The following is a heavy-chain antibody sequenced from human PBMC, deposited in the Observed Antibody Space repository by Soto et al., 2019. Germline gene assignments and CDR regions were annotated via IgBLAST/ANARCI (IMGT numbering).Heavy chain of an antibody. J-gene: IGHJ4*02. Sequence: QVQLVESGGGVVQPGRSLRLACAASGFTFSAYGMQWVRQAPGKGLEWVALIAHDGSNKYYADSVKGRFTISRDNPKNTLYLQMNTLRPEDTAVYYCARDRQQYSASWPFLWGQGTLVTVS. D-gene: IGHD2-2*01. CDR1: GFTFSAYG. CDR3: ARDRQQYSASWPFL. V-gene: IGHV3-30*03. CDR2: IAHDGSNK.